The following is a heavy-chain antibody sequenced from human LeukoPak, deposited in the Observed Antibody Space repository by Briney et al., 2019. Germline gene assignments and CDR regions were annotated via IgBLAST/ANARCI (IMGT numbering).Heavy chain of an antibody. CDR3: ASVFPLTMVRGVPRNYGMDV. J-gene: IGHJ6*02. Sequence: SVKVSCKASGGTFSSYAISWVRQAPGQGLEWMGRIIPILGIANYAQKFQGRVTITADKSTSTAYMELSSLRSEDTAVYYCASVFPLTMVRGVPRNYGMDVWGQGTTVTVSS. D-gene: IGHD3-10*01. CDR1: GGTFSSYA. V-gene: IGHV1-69*04. CDR2: IIPILGIA.